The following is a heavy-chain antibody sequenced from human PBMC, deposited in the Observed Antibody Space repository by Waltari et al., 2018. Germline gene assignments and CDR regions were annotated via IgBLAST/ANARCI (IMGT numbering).Heavy chain of an antibody. J-gene: IGHJ4*02. Sequence: QVQLQESGPGLVKPSETLSLTCAVSGYSISSGYYWGWLRQPPGKELEWIGSIYQSGSTYYNPSLKSRVAISGDTSKNHFALKLSSVTAADTAVYYCARRTYSSSVGYFDYWGQGTLVTVSS. V-gene: IGHV4-38-2*01. CDR1: GYSISSGYY. CDR3: ARRTYSSSVGYFDY. D-gene: IGHD6-6*01. CDR2: IYQSGST.